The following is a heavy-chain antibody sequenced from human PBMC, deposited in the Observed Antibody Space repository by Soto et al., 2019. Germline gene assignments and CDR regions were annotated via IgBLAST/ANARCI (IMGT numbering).Heavy chain of an antibody. V-gene: IGHV4-39*01. Sequence: AETLSLTCTVPGDSISSRGYYWGWIHQPPGKGLEWIGSIYYSGSTYNNPSLRSRVSMSIDTSKNQFSLKLKSVTAADTALYFCARQRTSVVTQAYFDVWGPGSRVTVPQ. CDR1: GDSISSRGYY. CDR3: ARQRTSVVTQAYFDV. J-gene: IGHJ4*02. CDR2: IYYSGST. D-gene: IGHD2-21*02.